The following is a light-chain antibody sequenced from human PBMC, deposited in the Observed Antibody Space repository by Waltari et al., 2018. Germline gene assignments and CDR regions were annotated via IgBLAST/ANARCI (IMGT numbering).Light chain of an antibody. CDR2: EVT. Sequence: QSGLTRPASVSGSPGQSITVSCTGTSSDVGNYHLVSLSQQYPGKAPKLMVYEVTKRTSGVSDRFSGSKSGNTASLTISGLQSEDEADYYCCSYAGLGIYVFGTGTKVTVL. CDR3: CSYAGLGIYV. V-gene: IGLV2-23*02. CDR1: SSDVGNYHL. J-gene: IGLJ1*01.